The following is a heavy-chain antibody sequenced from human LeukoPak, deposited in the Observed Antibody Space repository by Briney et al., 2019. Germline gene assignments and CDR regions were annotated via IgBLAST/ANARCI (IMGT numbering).Heavy chain of an antibody. CDR3: ATDGAGFDT. V-gene: IGHV3-11*01. J-gene: IGHJ5*02. CDR2: INIGGTNT. Sequence: PGGSLRLSCAASGFTFNDYYMSWIRQAPGKGLEWLSYINIGGTNTHYADSVKGRFTISRDNAKKSLYFEMSNLRAEDTAVYYCATDGAGFDTWGQGVLVTVSS. CDR1: GFTFNDYY.